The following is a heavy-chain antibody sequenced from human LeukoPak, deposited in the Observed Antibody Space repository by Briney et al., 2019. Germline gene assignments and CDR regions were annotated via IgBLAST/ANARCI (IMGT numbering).Heavy chain of an antibody. V-gene: IGHV3-30*02. J-gene: IGHJ6*03. Sequence: PGGSLSLSCAASVFTFSSHGMHWVLQAPGKGLETVTFIRYDGSNKYYADSVKGRFTISRDNSKNTLYLQMNSLRAEDTALYYCPKSGVTFGELLSYYMDVWGKGTTVTVSS. D-gene: IGHD3-10*01. CDR3: PKSGVTFGELLSYYMDV. CDR2: IRYDGSNK. CDR1: VFTFSSHG.